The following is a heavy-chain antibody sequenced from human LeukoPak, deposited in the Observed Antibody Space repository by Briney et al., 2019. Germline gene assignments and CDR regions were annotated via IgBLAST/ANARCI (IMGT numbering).Heavy chain of an antibody. D-gene: IGHD3-10*01. CDR3: ARGALLWFGAKMEYYFDY. CDR1: GGSISTYY. CDR2: IDYSGST. Sequence: SETLSLTCTVSGGSISTYYWSWVRQSPGKGLEWIGHIDYSGSTNFNPSLESRVAMSVDTSKKQFSLKLSSVTAADTAVYYCARGALLWFGAKMEYYFDYWGQGTPLTVSS. J-gene: IGHJ4*02. V-gene: IGHV4-59*01.